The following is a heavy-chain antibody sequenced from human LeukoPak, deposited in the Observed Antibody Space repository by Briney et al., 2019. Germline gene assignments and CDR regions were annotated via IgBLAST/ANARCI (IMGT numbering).Heavy chain of an antibody. CDR1: GYTFSSNW. CDR2: IYPGDSDT. V-gene: IGHV5-51*01. J-gene: IGHJ3*02. D-gene: IGHD1-26*01. Sequence: GESLKISCKGSGYTFSSNWIGWVRQMPGKGLEGMGIIYPGDSDTRYSPSFQGQVTISADKSSSTAYLQWSSLKASDTAMYYCARHRVGIYSRNHAFDIWGQGTMVTVSS. CDR3: ARHRVGIYSRNHAFDI.